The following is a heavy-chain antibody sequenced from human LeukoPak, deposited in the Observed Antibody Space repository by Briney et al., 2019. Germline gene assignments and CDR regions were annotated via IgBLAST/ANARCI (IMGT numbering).Heavy chain of an antibody. Sequence: SETLSLTCTVSGGSISSYSWSWIRQPAGKGLEWIGRIYTSGSTNYNPSLKSRVTMSVDTSKNQFSLKLSSVTTADTAVYYCARDSSRGWFDPWGQGTLVTVSS. D-gene: IGHD6-13*01. V-gene: IGHV4-4*07. CDR3: ARDSSRGWFDP. CDR1: GGSISSYS. CDR2: IYTSGST. J-gene: IGHJ5*02.